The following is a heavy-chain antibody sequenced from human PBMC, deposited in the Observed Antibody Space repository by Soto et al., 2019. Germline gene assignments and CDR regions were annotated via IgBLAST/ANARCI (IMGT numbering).Heavy chain of an antibody. V-gene: IGHV5-51*01. CDR1: GYSFTSYW. Sequence: PGASLKISCKGSGYSFTSYWSGWVRQMPGKGLEWMGIIYPGDSDTRYSPSFQGQVTISADKSISTAYLQWSSLKASDTAMYYCARTSAAGKYYYGMDVWGQGTTVTV. D-gene: IGHD6-13*01. J-gene: IGHJ6*02. CDR2: IYPGDSDT. CDR3: ARTSAAGKYYYGMDV.